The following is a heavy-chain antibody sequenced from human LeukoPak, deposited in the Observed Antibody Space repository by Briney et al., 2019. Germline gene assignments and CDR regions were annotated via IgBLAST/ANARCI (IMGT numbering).Heavy chain of an antibody. D-gene: IGHD3-3*01. CDR2: ISSDGST. CDR1: GFTLCNYG. CDR3: AKILYGSGYFLLDS. J-gene: IGHJ4*02. Sequence: GGSLRLSCAASGFTLCNYGMNWVRQAPGKGLGWVSAISSDGSTYYADSVKGRFTVSRDNSKNALYLQMNSLRAEDTAIYYCAKILYGSGYFLLDSWGQGTLVTVSS. V-gene: IGHV3-23*01.